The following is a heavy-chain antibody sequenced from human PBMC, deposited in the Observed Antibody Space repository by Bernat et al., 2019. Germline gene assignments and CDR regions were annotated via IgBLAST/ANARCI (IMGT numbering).Heavy chain of an antibody. J-gene: IGHJ4*02. CDR2: IYYSGST. V-gene: IGHV4-31*03. CDR3: ARTYYDFWSGYSTAYYFDY. D-gene: IGHD3-3*01. CDR1: GGSISSGGYY. Sequence: QVQLQESGPGLVKPSQTLSLTCTVSGGSISSGGYYWSWIRQHPGKDLEWIGYIYYSGSTYYNPSLKSRVTISVDTSKNQFSLKLSSVTAADTAVYYCARTYYDFWSGYSTAYYFDYWGQGTLVTVSS.